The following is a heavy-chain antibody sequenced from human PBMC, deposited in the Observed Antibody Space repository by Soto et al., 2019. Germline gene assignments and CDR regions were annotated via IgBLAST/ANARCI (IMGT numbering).Heavy chain of an antibody. CDR1: GYRLTEVS. CDR3: ARTHSIMLSGFDY. J-gene: IGHJ4*02. Sequence: ASVNGACKISGYRLTEVSVHWVRQTTGKGLEWMGGFDPEDGETIYAQKFQGRVTMTEDTSTDTAYMELSSLRSEDTAVYYCARTHSIMLSGFDYWGQGTLVTVSS. D-gene: IGHD3-3*02. CDR2: FDPEDGET. V-gene: IGHV1-24*01.